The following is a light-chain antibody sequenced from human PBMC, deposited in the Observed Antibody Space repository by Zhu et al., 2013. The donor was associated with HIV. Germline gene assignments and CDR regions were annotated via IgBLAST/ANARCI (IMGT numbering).Light chain of an antibody. J-gene: IGKJ3*01. CDR3: QQFHDYPGFT. CDR2: AAS. CDR1: QGIGND. Sequence: DIQMAQSPSSLSASVGDRVTITCRASQGIGNDLGWYQHKPGKAPKRLIYAASGLQGGVPSRFSGSGSGTEFTLTISSLQPEDFATYYCQQFHDYPGFTFGPGTKVEIK. V-gene: IGKV1-17*01.